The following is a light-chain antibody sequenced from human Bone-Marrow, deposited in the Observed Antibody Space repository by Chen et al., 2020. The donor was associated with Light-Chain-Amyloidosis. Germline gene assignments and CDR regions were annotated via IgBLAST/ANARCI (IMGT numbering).Light chain of an antibody. Sequence: QSALTQPASVSGSPGQSITISCTGTSSDVGGDNHVSWYQQHPDNAPKLMIDEVTNRPSWVPDRFSGSKSDNTASLTISGLQTEDEADYFCSSYTITNTLVFGSGTRVTVL. J-gene: IGLJ1*01. CDR2: EVT. CDR1: SSDVGGDNH. V-gene: IGLV2-14*01. CDR3: SSYTITNTLV.